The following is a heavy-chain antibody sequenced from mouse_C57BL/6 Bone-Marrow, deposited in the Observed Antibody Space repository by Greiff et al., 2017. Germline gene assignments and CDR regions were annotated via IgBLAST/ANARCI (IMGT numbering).Heavy chain of an antibody. V-gene: IGHV5-4*01. J-gene: IGHJ1*03. D-gene: IGHD1-1*01. Sequence: EVQGVESGGGLVKPGGSLKLSCAASGFTFSSYAMSWVRQTPEKRLEWVATISDGGSYTYYPDNVKGRFTISRDNAKNNLYLQMSHLKSEDTAMYYCAGDYYYGSNTYWYFDVWGTGTTVTVSS. CDR3: AGDYYYGSNTYWYFDV. CDR1: GFTFSSYA. CDR2: ISDGGSYT.